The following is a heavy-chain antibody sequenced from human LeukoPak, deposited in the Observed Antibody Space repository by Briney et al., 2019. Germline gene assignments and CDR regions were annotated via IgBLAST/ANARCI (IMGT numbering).Heavy chain of an antibody. J-gene: IGHJ4*02. CDR2: INHSGTT. CDR3: ARAPRSGSYYSY. D-gene: IGHD1-26*01. Sequence: PSETLSLTCTVSGGSISSSSAYWGWIRQPPGKGLEWIGEINHSGTTSYNPSLKSRVTISVDTSKNQFSLKLSSVTAADTAVYYCARAPRSGSYYSYWGQGTLVTVSS. CDR1: GGSISSSSAY. V-gene: IGHV4-39*07.